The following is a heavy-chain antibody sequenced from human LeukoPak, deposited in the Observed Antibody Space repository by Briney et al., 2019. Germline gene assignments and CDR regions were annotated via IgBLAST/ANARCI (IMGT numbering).Heavy chain of an antibody. Sequence: PGGSLRLSGAVSGITLSNYGMSWVRQAPGKGLEWVAGISDSGGRTNYADSVKGRFTISRDNPKNTLYLQMNSPRAEDTAVYFCAKRGVVIRVILVGFHKEAYYFDSWGQGALVTVSS. CDR1: GITLSNYG. J-gene: IGHJ4*02. D-gene: IGHD3-22*01. CDR3: AKRGVVIRVILVGFHKEAYYFDS. CDR2: ISDSGGRT. V-gene: IGHV3-23*01.